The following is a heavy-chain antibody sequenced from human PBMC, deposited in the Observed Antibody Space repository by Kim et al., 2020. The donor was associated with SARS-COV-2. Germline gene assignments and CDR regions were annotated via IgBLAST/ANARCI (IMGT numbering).Heavy chain of an antibody. V-gene: IGHV4-30-2*01. CDR3: ARESRWFDP. Sequence: SETLSLTCAVSGGSISSGGYSWSWIRQPPGKGLEWIGYIYHSGSTYYNPSLKSRVSISVDRSKNQFSLKLSSVTAADTAVYYCARESRWFDPWGQGTLVTVSS. CDR2: IYHSGST. CDR1: GGSISSGGYS. J-gene: IGHJ5*02.